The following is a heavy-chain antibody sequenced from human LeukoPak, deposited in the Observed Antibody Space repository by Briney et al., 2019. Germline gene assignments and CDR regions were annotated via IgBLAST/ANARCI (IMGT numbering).Heavy chain of an antibody. D-gene: IGHD2-2*02. CDR1: GYSFTSYW. CDR2: LYPGDSDT. CDR3: ARLGCSSTSCYSSVHHMDV. J-gene: IGHJ6*03. Sequence: GESLKISCKGSGYSFTSYWIGWVRQMPGEGLEWMGILYPGDSDTRYSPSFQGQVTISADKSISTAYLQWSSLRAADTAKYYCARLGCSSTSCYSSVHHMDVWGKGTTVTVSS. V-gene: IGHV5-51*01.